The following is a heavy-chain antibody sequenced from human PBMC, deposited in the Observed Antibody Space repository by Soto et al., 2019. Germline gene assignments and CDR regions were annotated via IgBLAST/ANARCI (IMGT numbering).Heavy chain of an antibody. J-gene: IGHJ6*02. CDR3: ARVGEGYCSSTSCYRNYYGIDV. V-gene: IGHV6-1*01. CDR2: TYYRSKWYN. D-gene: IGHD2-2*02. Sequence: SQTLSLTCAISGDSASSNSAAWNWIRQSPSRGLEWLGRTYYRSKWYNDYAVSVKSRITINPDTSKSQFSLQLNSVTPEDTAVYYCARVGEGYCSSTSCYRNYYGIDVWGQGTTVTVSS. CDR1: GDSASSNSAA.